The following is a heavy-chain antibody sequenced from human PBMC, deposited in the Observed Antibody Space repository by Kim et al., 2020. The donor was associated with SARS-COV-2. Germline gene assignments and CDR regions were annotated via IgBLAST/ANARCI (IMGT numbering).Heavy chain of an antibody. CDR3: ARIRSGSYRGGFDY. CDR2: ISYDGSNK. Sequence: GGSLRLSCAASGFTFSSYAMHWVRQAPGKGLEWVAVISYDGSNKYYADSVKGRFTISRDNSKNTLYLQMNSLRAEDTAVYYCARIRSGSYRGGFDYWGQGTLVTFSS. J-gene: IGHJ4*02. V-gene: IGHV3-30*04. CDR1: GFTFSSYA. D-gene: IGHD3-10*01.